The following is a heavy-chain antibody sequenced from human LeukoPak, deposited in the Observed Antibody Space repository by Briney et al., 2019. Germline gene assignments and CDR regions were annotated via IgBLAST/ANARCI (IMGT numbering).Heavy chain of an antibody. J-gene: IGHJ5*02. V-gene: IGHV3-9*01. CDR3: AKGPVRGVIISRWFDP. CDR1: GFTFDDYA. D-gene: IGHD3-10*01. Sequence: GGSPRLSCAASGFTFDDYAMHWVRQAPGKGLEWVSGISWNSGSIGYADSVKGRFTISRDNAKNSLYLQMNSLRAEDTASYYCAKGPVRGVIISRWFDPWGQGTLVTVSS. CDR2: ISWNSGSI.